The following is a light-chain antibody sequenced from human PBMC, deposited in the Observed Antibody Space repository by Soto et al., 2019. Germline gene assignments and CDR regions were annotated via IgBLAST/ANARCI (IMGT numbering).Light chain of an antibody. CDR3: SSYVGIYTWV. Sequence: QSALTQPRSVSGAPGQSVTISCTGSSSDIGDYDYVSWYQHHPATAPRLIIYDVTKRPSGVHGRFSGSKSGNTASLTISGLQAEDEVDYYGSSYVGIYTWVFGGGTKLTVL. V-gene: IGLV2-11*01. J-gene: IGLJ3*02. CDR1: SSDIGDYDY. CDR2: DVT.